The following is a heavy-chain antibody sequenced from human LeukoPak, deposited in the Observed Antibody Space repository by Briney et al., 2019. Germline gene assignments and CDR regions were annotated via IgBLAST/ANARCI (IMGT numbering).Heavy chain of an antibody. CDR3: AKVSRRSGIWFDP. CDR1: GFTFSSYG. Sequence: GRSLRLSWAASGFTFSSYGMHWVRQAPGKGLEWVAVIWYDGSNKYYADSVKGRFTISRDNSKNTLYLQMNSLRAEDTAVYYCAKVSRRSGIWFDPWGQGTLVTVSS. J-gene: IGHJ5*02. CDR2: IWYDGSNK. D-gene: IGHD3-10*01. V-gene: IGHV3-33*06.